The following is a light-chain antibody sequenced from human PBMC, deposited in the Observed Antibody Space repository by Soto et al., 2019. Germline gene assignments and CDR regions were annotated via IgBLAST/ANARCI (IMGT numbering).Light chain of an antibody. Sequence: EIVLTQSPGTLSVSPGGRASLSCRASQSVSNNLAWYQHRPGQAPRLLIYGTSTRATGVPTRFSGSGSGIEFTLTISSLQSEDFAVYYCQQYNYWLSCGGGTKVDIK. CDR2: GTS. J-gene: IGKJ4*01. CDR3: QQYNYWLS. V-gene: IGKV3-15*01. CDR1: QSVSNN.